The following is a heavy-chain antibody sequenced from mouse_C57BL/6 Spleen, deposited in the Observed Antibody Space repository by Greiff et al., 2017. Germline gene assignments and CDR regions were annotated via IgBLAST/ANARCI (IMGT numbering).Heavy chain of an antibody. Sequence: VKLMESGAELVKPGASVKISCKASGYAFSSYWMNWVKQRPGKGLEWIGQIYPGDGDTNYNGKFKGKATLTADKSSSTAYMQLSSLTSEDSAVYFCAREGYYYGYDLYAMDYWGQGTSVTVSS. CDR1: GYAFSSYW. J-gene: IGHJ4*01. CDR3: AREGYYYGYDLYAMDY. CDR2: IYPGDGDT. D-gene: IGHD2-2*01. V-gene: IGHV1-80*01.